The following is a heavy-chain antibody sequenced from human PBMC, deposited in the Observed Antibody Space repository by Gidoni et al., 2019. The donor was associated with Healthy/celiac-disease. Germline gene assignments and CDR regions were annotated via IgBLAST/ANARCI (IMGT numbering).Heavy chain of an antibody. Sequence: EVQLLQSGGGLVQPGGSLTLSCAASGFTFSSYAMSWVRQAPGKGLEWVSSIDGVGGSTYYADSVRGRFTISRDNSKNTLYLQMNSLRAEDTAVYYCAKRIGGYDFWSGYSPFEQWGQGTLVTVSS. CDR2: IDGVGGST. V-gene: IGHV3-23*01. D-gene: IGHD3-3*01. CDR1: GFTFSSYA. J-gene: IGHJ4*02. CDR3: AKRIGGYDFWSGYSPFEQ.